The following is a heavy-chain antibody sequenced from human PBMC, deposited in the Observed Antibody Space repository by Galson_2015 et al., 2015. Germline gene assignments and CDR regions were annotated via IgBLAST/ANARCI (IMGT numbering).Heavy chain of an antibody. Sequence: TLSLTCTVSGGSISSGGYYWSWIRQHPGKGLEWIGYIYYSGSTYYNPSLKSRVTISVDTSKNQFSLKLSSVTAADTAVYYCARTLDYDSRGYYYFDYWGQGTLVTVSS. CDR2: IYYSGST. CDR3: ARTLDYDSRGYYYFDY. CDR1: GGSISSGGYY. J-gene: IGHJ4*02. V-gene: IGHV4-31*03. D-gene: IGHD3-22*01.